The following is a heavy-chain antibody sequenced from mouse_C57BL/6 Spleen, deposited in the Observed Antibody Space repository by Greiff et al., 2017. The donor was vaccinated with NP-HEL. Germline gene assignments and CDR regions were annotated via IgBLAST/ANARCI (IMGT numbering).Heavy chain of an antibody. D-gene: IGHD1-1*01. CDR2: IHPNSGST. CDR1: GYTFTSYW. J-gene: IGHJ3*01. V-gene: IGHV1-64*01. CDR3: ARSGYYGSSLFAY. Sequence: QVQLQQPGAELVKPGASVKLSCKASGYTFTSYWMHWVKQRPGQGLEWIGMIHPNSGSTNYNEKFKSKATLTVDKSSRPSYMQLSSLTSEDSAVYYCARSGYYGSSLFAYWGQGTLVTVSA.